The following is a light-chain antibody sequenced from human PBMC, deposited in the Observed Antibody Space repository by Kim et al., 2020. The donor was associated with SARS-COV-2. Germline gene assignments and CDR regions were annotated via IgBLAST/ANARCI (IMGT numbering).Light chain of an antibody. CDR2: KDS. V-gene: IGLV3-27*01. J-gene: IGLJ2*01. Sequence: SVSPGQTARITCSGGVLAKKYARWFQQKPGQAPVLVIYKDSERPSGIPERFSGSSSGTTVTLTISGAQVEDEADYYCYSAADNKGVFGGGTQLTVL. CDR1: VLAKKY. CDR3: YSAADNKGV.